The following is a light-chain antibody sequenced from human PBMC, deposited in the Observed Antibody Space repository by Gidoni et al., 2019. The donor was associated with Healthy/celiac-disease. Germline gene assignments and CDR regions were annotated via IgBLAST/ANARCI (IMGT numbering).Light chain of an antibody. J-gene: IGKJ1*01. CDR1: QSLVYSYGNTY. CDR3: MQGTHWPLWT. Sequence: DVVMTQSPLSLPVTLGQPASISCRSSQSLVYSYGNTYLNWFQQRPGQSPRRLIYKVSNRDSGVPDRFSGSGSGTDFTLKISRVEAEDVGVYYCMQGTHWPLWTFGQGTKVEIK. V-gene: IGKV2-30*01. CDR2: KVS.